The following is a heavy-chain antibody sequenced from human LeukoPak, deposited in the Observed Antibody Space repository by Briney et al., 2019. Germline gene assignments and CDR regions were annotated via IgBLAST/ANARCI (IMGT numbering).Heavy chain of an antibody. CDR1: GGTFSSYA. D-gene: IGHD7-27*01. Sequence: ASVKVSCKASGGTFSSYAISWVRQATGQGLEWMGWMSPNSGNTGYAQKFQGRVTMTRDTSTGTAYLELSSLRSEDSAVYYCVRTPPNWGADFWGQGTLITVSS. J-gene: IGHJ4*02. CDR3: VRTPPNWGADF. CDR2: MSPNSGNT. V-gene: IGHV1-8*02.